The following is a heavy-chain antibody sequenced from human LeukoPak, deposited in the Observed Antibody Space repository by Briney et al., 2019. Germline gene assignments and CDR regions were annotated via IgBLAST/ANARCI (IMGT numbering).Heavy chain of an antibody. CDR1: GFTFSSYG. CDR2: ISYDGSNK. CDR3: AKWELLGGALDY. Sequence: GGSLRLSCAASGFTFSSYGMHWVRQAPGKGLEWVAVISYDGSNKYYADSVKGRFTISRDNSKNTLYLQMNSLRAEDTAVYYCAKWELLGGALDYWGQGTLVTVSS. V-gene: IGHV3-30*18. D-gene: IGHD1-26*01. J-gene: IGHJ4*02.